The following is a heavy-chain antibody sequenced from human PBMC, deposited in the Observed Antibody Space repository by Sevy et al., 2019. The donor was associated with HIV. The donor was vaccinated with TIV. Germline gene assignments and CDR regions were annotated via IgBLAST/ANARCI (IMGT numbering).Heavy chain of an antibody. CDR1: GDSISSYD. CDR3: ARAIAAPRGMDV. CDR2: IYYSGIT. V-gene: IGHV4-59*01. Sequence: SETLSLTCTVSGDSISSYDWSWIRQPPGKGLEWIGYIYYSGITDYNPSLKSRVTISVDTSKNPFSLKLNSVTAADTAVYYCARAIAAPRGMDVWGQGTTVTVSS. J-gene: IGHJ6*02. D-gene: IGHD6-13*01.